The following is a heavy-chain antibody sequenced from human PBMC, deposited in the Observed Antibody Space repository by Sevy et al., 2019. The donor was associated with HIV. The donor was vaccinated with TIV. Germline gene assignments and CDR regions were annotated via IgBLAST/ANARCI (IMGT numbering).Heavy chain of an antibody. V-gene: IGHV3-23*01. D-gene: IGHD3-22*01. J-gene: IGHJ3*02. Sequence: GGSLRLSCAASGFTFRSYAMNWVRQAPGKGLEWVSCISGSGGNTYYADSVKGRFTISRDNSKNTLSLQMNSLRAEDTAVYSCAKDYYDGSGYYPQGAFDIWGQGTMVTVSS. CDR1: GFTFRSYA. CDR3: AKDYYDGSGYYPQGAFDI. CDR2: ISGSGGNT.